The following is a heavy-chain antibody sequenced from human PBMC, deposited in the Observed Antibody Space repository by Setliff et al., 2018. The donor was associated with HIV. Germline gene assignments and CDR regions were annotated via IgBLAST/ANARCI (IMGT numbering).Heavy chain of an antibody. CDR3: TRIRAAALLNAFDI. CDR2: ISGYNDNT. Sequence: ASVKVSCKASGYTFRNFAISWVRQAPGQGLEWMGWISGYNDNTNYAQKFQGRVTMTTDTTSSTSYMELRSLTSADTAMYYCTRIRAAALLNAFDIWGQGTMVTVSS. J-gene: IGHJ3*02. CDR1: GYTFRNFA. D-gene: IGHD6-13*01. V-gene: IGHV1-18*01.